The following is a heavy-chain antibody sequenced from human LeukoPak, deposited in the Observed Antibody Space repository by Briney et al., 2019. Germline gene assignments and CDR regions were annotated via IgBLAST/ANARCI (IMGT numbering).Heavy chain of an antibody. V-gene: IGHV3-23*01. CDR1: GFTFSSYG. D-gene: IGHD2-2*01. Sequence: GGSLRLSCAASGFTFSSYGMHWVRQAPGKGLEWVSAISGSGGSTYYADSVKGRFTISRDNSKNTLYLQMNSLRAEDTAVYYCAKQAGDIVVVPAAPLDYWGQGTLVTVSS. J-gene: IGHJ4*02. CDR3: AKQAGDIVVVPAAPLDY. CDR2: ISGSGGST.